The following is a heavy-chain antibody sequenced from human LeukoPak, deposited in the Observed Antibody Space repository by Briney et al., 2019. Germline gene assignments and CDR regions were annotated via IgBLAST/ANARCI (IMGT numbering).Heavy chain of an antibody. J-gene: IGHJ4*02. D-gene: IGHD3-22*01. V-gene: IGHV1-2*06. Sequence: ASVKVSCKASGYTFTGYYMHWVRQAPGQGLEWMGRINPNSGGTSYAQKFQGRVTMTRDTSISTAYMELSRLRSDDTAVYYCAREFDYYDSSGPGRDYWGQGTLVTVSS. CDR2: INPNSGGT. CDR1: GYTFTGYY. CDR3: AREFDYYDSSGPGRDY.